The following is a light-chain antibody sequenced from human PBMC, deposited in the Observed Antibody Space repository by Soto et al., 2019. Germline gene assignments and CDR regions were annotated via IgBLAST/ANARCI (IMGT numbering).Light chain of an antibody. V-gene: IGKV3-15*01. CDR1: QSIGSN. J-gene: IGKJ4*01. CDR3: QQCSWHPFTVT. Sequence: IVMTQSPATLSVSPGEKATLSCRASQSIGSNLAWYQQKPGQAPRLLIYDAYTRATGIPARFSGSGSGTEYTLTISSLQSEDSAVYSCQQCSWHPFTVTFGGGTKVEIK. CDR2: DAY.